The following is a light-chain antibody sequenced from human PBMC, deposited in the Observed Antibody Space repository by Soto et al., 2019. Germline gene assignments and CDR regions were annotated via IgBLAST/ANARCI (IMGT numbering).Light chain of an antibody. CDR2: DAS. J-gene: IGKJ3*01. CDR1: QSVSSSH. CDR3: QQRSNWPFT. V-gene: IGKV3D-20*02. Sequence: EIGLSQPPGALSLSTGERATLSCRASQSVSSSHLAWYQQKPGQAPRLLIFDASNRATGIPARFSGSGSGTDFTLTIICLEPEDFAVYYCQQRSNWPFTFGPGTKVDVK.